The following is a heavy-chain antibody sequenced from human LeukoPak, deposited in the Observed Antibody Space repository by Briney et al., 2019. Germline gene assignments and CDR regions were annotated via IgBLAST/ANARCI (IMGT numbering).Heavy chain of an antibody. CDR2: IYYSGST. CDR3: ARDHYYGMDV. V-gene: IGHV4-59*12. J-gene: IGHJ6*02. CDR1: GGSISSYY. Sequence: SETLSLTCTVSGGSISSYYWSWIRQPPGKGLEWIGYIYYSGSTNYNPSLKSRVTISVDTSKNQCSLKLSSVTAADTAVYYCARDHYYGMDVWGQGTTVTVSS.